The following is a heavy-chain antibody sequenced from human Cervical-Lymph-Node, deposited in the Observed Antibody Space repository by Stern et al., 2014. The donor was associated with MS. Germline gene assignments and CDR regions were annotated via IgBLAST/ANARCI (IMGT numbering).Heavy chain of an antibody. J-gene: IGHJ4*02. Sequence: QVTLKESGPTLVKPTQTLTLTCTFSGFSLNTSGVAVGWIRQPPGKALKWLALIYWDDDKRYSPSLKSRLTITKDTSKDQVVLTMTNMDPADTATYFCVHRHTAMNFDYWGQGTLVTVSS. CDR3: VHRHTAMNFDY. CDR2: IYWDDDK. CDR1: GFSLNTSGVA. D-gene: IGHD2-21*02. V-gene: IGHV2-5*02.